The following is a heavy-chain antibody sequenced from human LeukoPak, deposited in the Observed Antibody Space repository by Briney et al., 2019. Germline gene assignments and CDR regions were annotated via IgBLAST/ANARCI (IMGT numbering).Heavy chain of an antibody. D-gene: IGHD4-17*01. CDR1: GYSFSSYY. V-gene: IGHV5-51*01. CDR2: IYPGDSET. Sequence: GKPLKISCKGSGYSFSSYYIALVRQMPGKVLEFMGIIYPGDSETKYSPSFQGQVTISADRSISTAYLQWSSLKASDTAMYYCARGGDYPNNWFDPWGQGTLVTVSS. J-gene: IGHJ5*02. CDR3: ARGGDYPNNWFDP.